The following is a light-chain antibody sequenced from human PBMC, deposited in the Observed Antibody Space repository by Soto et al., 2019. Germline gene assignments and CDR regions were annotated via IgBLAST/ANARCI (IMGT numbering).Light chain of an antibody. CDR3: QQYNNWPFT. J-gene: IGKJ5*01. Sequence: EILLTQSPSTLSWSSGERATLSCGASQSVSSNLAWYQQKTGQAPRLLIYGASTRATGIPARFSGSGYGTEFNLTISSLQSEDFAVYYSQQYNNWPFTFGQGTRLEIK. CDR2: GAS. V-gene: IGKV3-15*01. CDR1: QSVSSN.